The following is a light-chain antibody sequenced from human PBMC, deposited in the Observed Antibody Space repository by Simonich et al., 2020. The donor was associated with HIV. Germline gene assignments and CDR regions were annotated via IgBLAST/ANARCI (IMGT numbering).Light chain of an antibody. CDR1: SGHSSYA. Sequence: QLVLTQSPSASASLGASVKLTCTLSSGHSSYAIAWHQQQPEKGPRYLMKVNSDGSHSKGDGIPDRCSGSSSGAERYLTSSSLQSEDETDYYCQTWGTGILVFGGGTKLTVL. CDR2: VNSDGSH. CDR3: QTWGTGILV. V-gene: IGLV4-69*01. J-gene: IGLJ3*02.